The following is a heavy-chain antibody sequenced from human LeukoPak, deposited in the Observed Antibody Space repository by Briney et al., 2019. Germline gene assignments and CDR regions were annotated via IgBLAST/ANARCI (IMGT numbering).Heavy chain of an antibody. Sequence: GGSLRLSCAASGFTFSSCAMSWVRQAPGRGLEWVSAISGSGGSTYYADSVKGRFTISRDNSKNTLYLQMNSLRAEDTAVYYCAKDSNRYYDFWSGYYFDYWGQGTLVTVSS. CDR1: GFTFSSCA. CDR3: AKDSNRYYDFWSGYYFDY. CDR2: ISGSGGST. D-gene: IGHD3-3*01. V-gene: IGHV3-23*01. J-gene: IGHJ4*02.